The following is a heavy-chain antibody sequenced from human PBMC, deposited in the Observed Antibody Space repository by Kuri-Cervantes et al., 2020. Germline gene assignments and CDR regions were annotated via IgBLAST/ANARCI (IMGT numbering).Heavy chain of an antibody. CDR2: ITSGSSTI. CDR1: GFTFSYYY. CDR3: AKVGAAADWYFDL. D-gene: IGHD6-13*01. J-gene: IGHJ2*01. V-gene: IGHV3-11*01. Sequence: GESLKISCAASGFTFSYYYMSGVRQAPGKGLEWISYITSGSSTIYYADSVKGRFTISRDNARNSLYLQMNSLRAEDTALYYCAKVGAAADWYFDLWGRGTLVTVSS.